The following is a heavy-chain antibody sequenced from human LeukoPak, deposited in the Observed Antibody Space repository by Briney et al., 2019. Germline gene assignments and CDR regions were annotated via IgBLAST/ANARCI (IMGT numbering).Heavy chain of an antibody. CDR1: GFTFSSYW. D-gene: IGHD6-19*01. CDR3: ARVQGSSGPGIFDY. Sequence: GGSLRLSCAASGFTFSSYWMSWVRQAPGKGLEWVANIKQDGSEKYYVDSVKGRFTISRDNAKNSLYLQMNSLRAEDTAVYYCARVQGSSGPGIFDYWGPGTLVTVSS. CDR2: IKQDGSEK. V-gene: IGHV3-7*01. J-gene: IGHJ4*02.